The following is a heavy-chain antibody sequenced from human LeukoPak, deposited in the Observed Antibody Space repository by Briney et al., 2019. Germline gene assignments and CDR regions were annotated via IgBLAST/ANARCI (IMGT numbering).Heavy chain of an antibody. CDR1: GISFSNDS. D-gene: IGHD3-3*01. J-gene: IGHJ4*02. CDR2: IIPIFGPA. CDR3: ARRVISRSADYFDY. V-gene: IGHV1-69*01. Sequence: GSSVKVSCKTSGISFSNDSISWVRQAPGQGLEWMGGIIPIFGPANYAQKFQGRVTITADESAHTAYMEFSLRPEDPAIYYCARRVISRSADYFDYWGQGTLVTVST.